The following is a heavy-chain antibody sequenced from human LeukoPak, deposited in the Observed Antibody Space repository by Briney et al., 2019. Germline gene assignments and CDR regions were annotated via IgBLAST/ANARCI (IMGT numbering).Heavy chain of an antibody. CDR2: ISNSGDST. J-gene: IGHJ4*02. Sequence: GGSLRLSCAASGFTFSGYAMGWVRQAPGKGPEWVSAISNSGDSTHYADSVKGRFTISRDNSKNTLYLQMNSLRAEDTAVYYCANEVEGDYWGQGTLVTVSS. CDR1: GFTFSGYA. V-gene: IGHV3-23*01. D-gene: IGHD1-1*01. CDR3: ANEVEGDY.